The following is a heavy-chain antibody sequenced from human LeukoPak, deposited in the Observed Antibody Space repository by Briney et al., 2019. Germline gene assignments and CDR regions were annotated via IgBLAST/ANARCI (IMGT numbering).Heavy chain of an antibody. Sequence: LGGSLRLSCAASGFTLSSHWMSWVRQAPGEGREWVATIRQDGSQKYYVDSVTGRFTISRDNAKNSLYLQMNSLRAEDTAVYYCARESGSVTSEVDFDYWGQGTLVTVSS. D-gene: IGHD4-17*01. CDR1: GFTLSSHW. V-gene: IGHV3-7*01. CDR3: ARESGSVTSEVDFDY. CDR2: IRQDGSQK. J-gene: IGHJ4*02.